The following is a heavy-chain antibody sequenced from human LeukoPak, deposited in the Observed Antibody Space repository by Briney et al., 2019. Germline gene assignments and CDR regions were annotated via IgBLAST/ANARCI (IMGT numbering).Heavy chain of an antibody. CDR1: GGSISSYY. CDR2: IYYSAST. V-gene: IGHV4-59*01. CDR3: ARVTGYRIEDYFDY. Sequence: SETLSLTCTVSGGSISSYYWSWIRQPPGKGLEWIGYIYYSASTNYNPSLKSRVTISVETSKNEFSLKLRSVTAADTAVYYCARVTGYRIEDYFDYWGQGTLVTVSS. J-gene: IGHJ4*02. D-gene: IGHD6-13*01.